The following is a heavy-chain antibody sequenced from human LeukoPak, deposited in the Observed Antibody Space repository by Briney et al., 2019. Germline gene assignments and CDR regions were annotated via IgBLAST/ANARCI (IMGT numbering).Heavy chain of an antibody. V-gene: IGHV3-21*01. CDR1: GFTFSSYT. J-gene: IGHJ4*02. CDR3: ARDNKIQLAYTDY. Sequence: GGSLRLSCAASGFTFSSYTMNWVRQAPGKGLEWVSSISSRSSYIYYADSVKGRFTISRDNSKNTLYLQMNSLRAEDTAVYYCARDNKIQLAYTDYWGQGTLVTVSS. D-gene: IGHD5-18*01. CDR2: ISSRSSYI.